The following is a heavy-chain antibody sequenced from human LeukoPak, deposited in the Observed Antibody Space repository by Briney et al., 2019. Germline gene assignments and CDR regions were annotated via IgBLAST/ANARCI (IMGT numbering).Heavy chain of an antibody. CDR1: GFTFSSYS. CDR2: ISSSSSYI. Sequence: GGSLRLSCAASGFTFSSYSMNWVRQAPGKGLEGVSSISSSSSYIYYADSVKGRFTISRDNSKNTLYMQMNSLRAEDTAVYYCAKARKNIVVVPAAMWFDPWGQGTLVTVSS. J-gene: IGHJ5*02. D-gene: IGHD2-2*01. CDR3: AKARKNIVVVPAAMWFDP. V-gene: IGHV3-21*04.